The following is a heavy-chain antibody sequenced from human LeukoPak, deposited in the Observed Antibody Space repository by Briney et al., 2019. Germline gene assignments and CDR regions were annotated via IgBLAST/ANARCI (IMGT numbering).Heavy chain of an antibody. CDR3: ARTYSSGWYGLRVTVKNAFDI. V-gene: IGHV1-8*01. CDR2: MNPNSGNT. CDR1: GYTFTSYD. Sequence: ASVKVSCKASGYTFTSYDINWVRQATGQGLEWMGWMNPNSGNTGYAQKFQGRVTMTRNTSISTAYMELSSLRSEDTAAYYCARTYSSGWYGLRVTVKNAFDIWGQGTMVTVSS. D-gene: IGHD6-19*01. J-gene: IGHJ3*02.